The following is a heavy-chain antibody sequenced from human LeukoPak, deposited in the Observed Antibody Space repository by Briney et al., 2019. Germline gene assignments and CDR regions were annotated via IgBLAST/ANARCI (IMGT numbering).Heavy chain of an antibody. CDR3: AKESYSSGWYPYFDY. D-gene: IGHD6-19*01. Sequence: GGSLRLSCVASGFTFSSYAMSWVRQAPGKGLEWVSGISGSGGSTYYADSVKGRFTISRDNSKNTLFLQMNSLRAEDTAVYYCAKESYSSGWYPYFDYWGQGTLVTVSS. J-gene: IGHJ4*02. CDR1: GFTFSSYA. CDR2: ISGSGGST. V-gene: IGHV3-23*01.